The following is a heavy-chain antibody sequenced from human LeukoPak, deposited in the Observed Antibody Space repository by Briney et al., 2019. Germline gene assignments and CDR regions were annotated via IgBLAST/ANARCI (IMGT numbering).Heavy chain of an antibody. CDR1: GGTFSSYA. J-gene: IGHJ6*03. CDR3: ARGGTDFWRTYYYYYMDV. V-gene: IGHV1-69*13. Sequence: ASVKVSCKASGGTFSSYAISWVRQAPGQGLEWMGGIIPIFGTANYAQKFQGRVTITADESTSTAYMELSSLRSEDTAVYYCARGGTDFWRTYYYYYMDVWGKGTTVTVSS. CDR2: IIPIFGTA. D-gene: IGHD3-3*01.